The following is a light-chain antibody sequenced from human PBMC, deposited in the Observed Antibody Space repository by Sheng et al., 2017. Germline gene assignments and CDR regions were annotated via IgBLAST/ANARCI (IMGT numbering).Light chain of an antibody. CDR1: QGITNS. CDR2: ATS. V-gene: IGKV1-NL1*01. J-gene: IGKJ2*02. CDR3: HQYETTPCT. Sequence: DIQMTQSPSSLSASVGDRVTITCRASQGITNSLAWYQQRPGKAPKFLLFATSTLEDGVPSRFNGSGSGTDYTLTISSLQPEDFATYYCHQYETTPCTFGQGTKLETK.